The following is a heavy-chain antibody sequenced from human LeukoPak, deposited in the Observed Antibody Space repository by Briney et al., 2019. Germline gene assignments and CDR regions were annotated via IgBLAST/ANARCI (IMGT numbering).Heavy chain of an antibody. CDR3: ARAYYYCSGSQMGAFDI. Sequence: SVKVSCKASGGTFSSYAISWVRQAPGQGLEWMGRIIPILGIANYAQKFQGRVTITADKSTSTAYMELSSLRSEDTAVYYCARAYYYCSGSQMGAFDIWGQGTMVTVFS. J-gene: IGHJ3*02. V-gene: IGHV1-69*04. CDR2: IIPILGIA. D-gene: IGHD3-10*01. CDR1: GGTFSSYA.